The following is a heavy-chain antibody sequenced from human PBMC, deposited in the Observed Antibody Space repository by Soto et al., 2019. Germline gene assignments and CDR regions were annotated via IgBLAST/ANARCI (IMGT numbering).Heavy chain of an antibody. CDR1: GFTFSNAW. CDR3: TTEIHSSSWSSYGMDV. V-gene: IGHV3-15*07. D-gene: IGHD6-13*01. J-gene: IGHJ6*02. CDR2: IKSKTEGGKT. Sequence: GGSLRLSCAASGFTFSNAWMNWVRQAPGKGLEWVGRIKSKTEGGKTGYVAPVKGRFTISRDDSKNPLYLQMNGLKTEDTAVYYCTTEIHSSSWSSYGMDVWGQGTTVTVSS.